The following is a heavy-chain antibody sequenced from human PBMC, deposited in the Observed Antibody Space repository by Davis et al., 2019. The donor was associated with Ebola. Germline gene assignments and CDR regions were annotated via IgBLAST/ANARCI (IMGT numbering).Heavy chain of an antibody. Sequence: SETLSLTCTVSGGPISSYYWSWIRQPPGKGLEWIGYIYYSGSTYYNPSLKSRVTISVDTSKNQFSLKLSSVTAADTAVYYCARTNSSGWYSLIDYWGQGTLVTVSS. CDR3: ARTNSSGWYSLIDY. V-gene: IGHV4-59*06. J-gene: IGHJ4*02. CDR1: GGPISSYY. D-gene: IGHD6-19*01. CDR2: IYYSGST.